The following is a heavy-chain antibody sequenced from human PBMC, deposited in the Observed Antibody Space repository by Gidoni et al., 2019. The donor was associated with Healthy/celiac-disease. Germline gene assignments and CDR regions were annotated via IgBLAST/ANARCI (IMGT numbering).Heavy chain of an antibody. J-gene: IGHJ6*02. V-gene: IGHV3-73*01. CDR3: TTRRDGYNLYYYYYGMDV. D-gene: IGHD5-12*01. Sequence: GKGRFTISRDDSKNTAYLQMNSLKTEDTAVYYCTTRRDGYNLYYYYYGMDVWGQGTTVTVSS.